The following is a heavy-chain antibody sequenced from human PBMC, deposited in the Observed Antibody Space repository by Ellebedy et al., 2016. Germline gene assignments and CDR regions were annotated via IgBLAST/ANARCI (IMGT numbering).Heavy chain of an antibody. D-gene: IGHD3-10*01. CDR1: GYTFTSYY. CDR3: ARANYYGSGRRDKYYYYYGMDV. CDR2: INPSGGST. V-gene: IGHV1-46*01. Sequence: ASVKVSXKASGYTFTSYYMHWVRQAPGQGLEWMGIINPSGGSTSYAQKFQGRVTMTRDTSTSTVYMELSSLRSEDTAVYYCARANYYGSGRRDKYYYYYGMDVWGQGTTVTVSS. J-gene: IGHJ6*02.